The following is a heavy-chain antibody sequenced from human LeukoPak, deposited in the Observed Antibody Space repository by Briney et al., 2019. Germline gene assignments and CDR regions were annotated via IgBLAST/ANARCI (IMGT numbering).Heavy chain of an antibody. Sequence: SETLSLTCAVYGGSFSGYYWSWIRQPPGKGLEWIGEINDSGSTNYNPSLTSRVTISVDTYKNQFSLKVKSVTAADTAVYYCARKLGTGSSAGVIDYWGQRTLVTVSS. CDR3: ARKLGTGSSAGVIDY. D-gene: IGHD6-6*01. J-gene: IGHJ4*02. CDR1: GGSFSGYY. V-gene: IGHV4-34*01. CDR2: INDSGST.